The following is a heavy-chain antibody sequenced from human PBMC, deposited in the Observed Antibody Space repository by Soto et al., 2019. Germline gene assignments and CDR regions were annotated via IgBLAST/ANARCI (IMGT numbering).Heavy chain of an antibody. V-gene: IGHV3-66*01. CDR1: GFSVSSNY. CDR3: ARDRRDGDTI. Sequence: EVQVVESGGGLVQPGGSLRLSCAASGFSVSSNYMSWVRQAPGKGLEWVSVIYSGGDIYYADSVQGRFNTSRDNSKNSLDLQMNSLRAEDTAVYYCARDRRDGDTIWGQGVLVTVSS. J-gene: IGHJ4*02. CDR2: IYSGGDI. D-gene: IGHD3-3*01.